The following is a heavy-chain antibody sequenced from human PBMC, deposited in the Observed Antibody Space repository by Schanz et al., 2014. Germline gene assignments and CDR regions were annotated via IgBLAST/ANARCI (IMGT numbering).Heavy chain of an antibody. D-gene: IGHD3-10*01. J-gene: IGHJ6*03. CDR3: ARVSMEFERGKSYYYYMDV. V-gene: IGHV1-18*01. CDR1: GYTFSDYG. Sequence: QVQLVQSGAEVKKPGASVKVSCKASGYTFSDYGITWVRQAPGQGLEWVGWISPYTGNTHYFDKMEGRVTMTTDTSTSTAYMELNSLTSEDTAVYYCARVSMEFERGKSYYYYMDVWGRGTTVTVSS. CDR2: ISPYTGNT.